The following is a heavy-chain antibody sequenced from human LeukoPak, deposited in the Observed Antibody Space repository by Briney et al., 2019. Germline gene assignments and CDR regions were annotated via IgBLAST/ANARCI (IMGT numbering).Heavy chain of an antibody. Sequence: GASVEVSCKTSGYSFNSYYIHWVRQAPGQGLEWMGIINPSGGSTTYAQKFQGRLTMASDTSTSTVYMELSSLRSEDTAMYYCARSSAYYNEADIWGQGTMVTVSS. D-gene: IGHD1-26*01. V-gene: IGHV1-46*02. CDR3: ARSSAYYNEADI. CDR2: INPSGGST. J-gene: IGHJ3*02. CDR1: GYSFNSYY.